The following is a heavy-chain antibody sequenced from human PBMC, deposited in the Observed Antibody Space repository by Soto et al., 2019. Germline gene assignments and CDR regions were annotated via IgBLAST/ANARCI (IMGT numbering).Heavy chain of an antibody. D-gene: IGHD3-22*01. Sequence: QVQLVQSGAEVQKPGSSVKVSCKASGGTFRSYAISWVRQAPGQGLEWMGGIIPIFGTANYAQKFQGRVTITADESTSTAYMELSSLRSEDTAVYYCARPLSRYYYDSSGYYRWDYWGQGTLVTVSS. V-gene: IGHV1-69*01. CDR2: IIPIFGTA. J-gene: IGHJ4*02. CDR3: ARPLSRYYYDSSGYYRWDY. CDR1: GGTFRSYA.